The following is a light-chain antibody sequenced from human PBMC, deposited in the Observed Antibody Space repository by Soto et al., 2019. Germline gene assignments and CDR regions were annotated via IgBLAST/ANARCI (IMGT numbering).Light chain of an antibody. CDR3: QQLNSFPIP. J-gene: IGKJ3*01. CDR1: QGIANF. Sequence: IQLTQSPSSLSASVGDRVTISCRASQGIANFLAWYQHKPGKAPKLLIYAASTLQSGVPSRFSGSGSGTDFTLTISSLQPEVFATYYCQQLNSFPIPFGPGTKVDIK. V-gene: IGKV1-9*01. CDR2: AAS.